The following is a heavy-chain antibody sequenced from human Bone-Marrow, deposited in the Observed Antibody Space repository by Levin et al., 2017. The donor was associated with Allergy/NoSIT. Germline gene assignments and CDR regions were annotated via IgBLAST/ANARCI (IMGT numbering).Heavy chain of an antibody. D-gene: IGHD3-10*01. CDR2: IIPTVDTT. CDR3: AGDYYTSGSTFYYYYYMDV. CDR1: GGSFSSYG. Sequence: ASVKVSCKASGGSFSSYGISWVRQAPGQGLEWMGGIIPTVDTTNYAQKFQGRVTITADKSTSTVYMELSSLRSEDSAVYYCAGDYYTSGSTFYYYYYMDVWGKGTTVTVSS. V-gene: IGHV1-69*06. J-gene: IGHJ6*03.